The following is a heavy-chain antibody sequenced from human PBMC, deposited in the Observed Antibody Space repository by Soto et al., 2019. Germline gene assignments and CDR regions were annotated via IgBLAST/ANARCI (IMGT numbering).Heavy chain of an antibody. D-gene: IGHD6-13*01. CDR3: ATTAFSTWYVGPPY. J-gene: IGHJ4*02. CDR2: ISYDGNNK. Sequence: QVQLVESGGGVVQPGRSLRLSCAASGFTFSGYGMHWVRQAPGKGLEWVAVISYDGNNKYYADSVKGRFTISRDNSKSTLYLQMNSLRAEDTAVYFCATTAFSTWYVGPPYWGQGTLVTVSS. CDR1: GFTFSGYG. V-gene: IGHV3-30*03.